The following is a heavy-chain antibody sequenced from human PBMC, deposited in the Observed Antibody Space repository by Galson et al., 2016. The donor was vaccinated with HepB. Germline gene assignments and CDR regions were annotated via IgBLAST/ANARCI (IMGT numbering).Heavy chain of an antibody. CDR1: GFTVSSNY. V-gene: IGHV3-53*01. CDR3: ARDRYYYDTSGYYSNDGFDI. CDR2: LYSGGST. D-gene: IGHD3-22*01. J-gene: IGHJ3*02. Sequence: SLRLSCAASGFTVSSNYMTWVRQAPGRGLEWVSLLYSGGSTYYADSVRGRFSISRDNSKNTLYLQMNSLRAEDTAVYYCARDRYYYDTSGYYSNDGFDIWGQGTMVTVSS.